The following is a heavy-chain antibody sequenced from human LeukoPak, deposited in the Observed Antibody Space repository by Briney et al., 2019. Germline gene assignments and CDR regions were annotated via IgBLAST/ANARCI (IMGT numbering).Heavy chain of an antibody. V-gene: IGHV4-4*02. Sequence: SETLSLTCAVSGGSISSSNWWSWVRQPPGKGLEWIGEIYHSGSTNYNPSLKSRVTISVDKSKNQFSLKLSSVTAADTAVYYCASDATDGSSSKDRWFDPWGQGTLVTVSS. CDR2: IYHSGST. D-gene: IGHD6-13*01. J-gene: IGHJ5*02. CDR3: ASDATDGSSSKDRWFDP. CDR1: GGSISSSNW.